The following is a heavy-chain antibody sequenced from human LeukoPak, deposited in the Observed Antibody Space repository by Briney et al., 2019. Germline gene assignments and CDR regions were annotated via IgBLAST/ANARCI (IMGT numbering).Heavy chain of an antibody. Sequence: PSETLSLTCTVSGGSVSSGSYYWSCIRQPPGKGLEWIGYIYYSGSTNYNPSLKSRVTISVDTSKNQFSLKLSSVTAADTAVYHCARVATMDFDYWGQGTLVTVSS. V-gene: IGHV4-61*01. D-gene: IGHD3-10*01. J-gene: IGHJ4*02. CDR1: GGSVSSGSYY. CDR3: ARVATMDFDY. CDR2: IYYSGST.